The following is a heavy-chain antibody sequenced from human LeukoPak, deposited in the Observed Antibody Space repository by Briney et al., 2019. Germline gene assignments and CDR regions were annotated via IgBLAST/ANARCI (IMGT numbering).Heavy chain of an antibody. J-gene: IGHJ6*02. D-gene: IGHD3-3*01. Sequence: GGSLRLSCAASGFTFSSYSMNWVRQAPGKGLEWVSYISSSSTIYYADSVKGRFTISRDNAKNSLYLQMNSLRDEDTAVYYCARDLYDFWSGSTYYYYYGMDVWGQGTTVTVSS. V-gene: IGHV3-48*02. CDR1: GFTFSSYS. CDR2: ISSSSTI. CDR3: ARDLYDFWSGSTYYYYYGMDV.